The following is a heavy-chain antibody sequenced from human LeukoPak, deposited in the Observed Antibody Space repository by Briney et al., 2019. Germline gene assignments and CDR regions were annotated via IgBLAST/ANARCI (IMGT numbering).Heavy chain of an antibody. J-gene: IGHJ4*02. CDR1: GYTFTSYG. CDR3: ARPNRRFYYDTSGYSLDY. CDR2: ISAYNGNT. D-gene: IGHD3-22*01. Sequence: ASVKVSCKASGYTFTSYGINWVRQAPGQGLEWMGWISAYNGNTNYAQKLQGRVTMTTDTSTSTAYMELRSLRSDDTAVFYCARPNRRFYYDTSGYSLDYWGQGTLVTISS. V-gene: IGHV1-18*01.